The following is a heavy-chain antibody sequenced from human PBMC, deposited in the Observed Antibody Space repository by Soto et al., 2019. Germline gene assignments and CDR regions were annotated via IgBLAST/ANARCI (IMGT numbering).Heavy chain of an antibody. CDR3: ARAKGRYCGGDCYSHFDY. J-gene: IGHJ4*02. CDR1: GGTFSSYA. CDR2: IIPIFGTA. D-gene: IGHD2-21*02. V-gene: IGHV1-69*12. Sequence: QVQLVQSGAEVKKPGSSVKVSCKASGGTFSSYAISWVRQAPGQGLEWMGGIIPIFGTANYAQKFQGRVTTTADESTGTAYMELSSLRAEDTAVYYCARAKGRYCGGDCYSHFDYWGQGTLVTVSS.